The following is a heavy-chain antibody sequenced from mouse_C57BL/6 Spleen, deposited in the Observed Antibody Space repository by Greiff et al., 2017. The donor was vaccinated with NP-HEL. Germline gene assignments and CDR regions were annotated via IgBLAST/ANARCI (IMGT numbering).Heavy chain of an antibody. D-gene: IGHD2-5*01. J-gene: IGHJ3*01. CDR3: ARTHSNYSAWFAY. CDR2: IYPGDGDT. CDR1: GYAFSSYW. Sequence: QVQLQQSGAELVKPGASVKISCKASGYAFSSYWMNWVKQRPGKGLEWIGQIYPGDGDTNYNGKFKGKATLTADKSSSTAYMQLSSLTSEDSAVYFCARTHSNYSAWFAYWGQGTLVTVSA. V-gene: IGHV1-80*01.